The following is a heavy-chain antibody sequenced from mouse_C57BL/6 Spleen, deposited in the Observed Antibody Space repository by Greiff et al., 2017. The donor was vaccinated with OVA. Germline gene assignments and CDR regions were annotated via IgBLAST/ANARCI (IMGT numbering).Heavy chain of an antibody. CDR2: ISDGGSYT. D-gene: IGHD2-3*01. J-gene: IGHJ2*01. CDR3: AREGDGYSIDY. V-gene: IGHV5-4*01. CDR1: GFTFSSYA. Sequence: EVKLVESGGGLVKPGGSLKLSCAASGFTFSSYAMSWVRQTPEKRLEWVATISDGGSYTYYPDNVKGRFTISRDNAKNNLYLQMSHLKSEDTAMYYCAREGDGYSIDYWGQGTTLTVSS.